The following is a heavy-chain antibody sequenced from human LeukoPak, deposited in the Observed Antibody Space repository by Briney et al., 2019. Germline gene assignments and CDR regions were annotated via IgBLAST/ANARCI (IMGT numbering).Heavy chain of an antibody. Sequence: QPGRSLSLSCAASGFTFAIYAMHWVRQAPGKGLEWVAVISYDGNNKYYADSVKGRFTISRDNSKNTLYLQMNSLRAEDTAVYYCARDDRYGDFHYFDYWGQGTLVTVSS. CDR1: GFTFAIYA. V-gene: IGHV3-30-3*01. D-gene: IGHD4-17*01. J-gene: IGHJ4*02. CDR3: ARDDRYGDFHYFDY. CDR2: ISYDGNNK.